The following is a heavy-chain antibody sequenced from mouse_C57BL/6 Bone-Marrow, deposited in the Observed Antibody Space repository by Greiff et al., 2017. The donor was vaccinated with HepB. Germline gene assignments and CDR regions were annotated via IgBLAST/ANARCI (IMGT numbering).Heavy chain of an antibody. Sequence: EVQLQESGGGLVKPGGSLKLSCAASGFTFSSYTMSWVRQTPEKRLEWVATISGGGGNTYYPDSVKGRFTISRDNAKNTLYLQMSSLRSEDTALYYCARQTPYGYDGDYYAMDYWGQGTSVTVSS. J-gene: IGHJ4*01. CDR2: ISGGGGNT. D-gene: IGHD2-2*01. CDR1: GFTFSSYT. CDR3: ARQTPYGYDGDYYAMDY. V-gene: IGHV5-9*01.